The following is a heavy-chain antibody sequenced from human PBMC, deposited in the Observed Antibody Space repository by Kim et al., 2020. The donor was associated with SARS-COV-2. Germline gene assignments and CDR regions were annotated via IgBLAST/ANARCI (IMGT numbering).Heavy chain of an antibody. D-gene: IGHD4-4*01. Sequence: SETLSLTCAVYGGSFSGYYWSWIRQPPGKGLEWIGEINHSGSNNYNPSLKSRVTISVDTSKNQFSLKLSSVTAADTAVYYCARVFQRWLQKPVDYWGQGTLVTVSS. CDR1: GGSFSGYY. J-gene: IGHJ4*02. CDR3: ARVFQRWLQKPVDY. V-gene: IGHV4-34*01. CDR2: INHSGSN.